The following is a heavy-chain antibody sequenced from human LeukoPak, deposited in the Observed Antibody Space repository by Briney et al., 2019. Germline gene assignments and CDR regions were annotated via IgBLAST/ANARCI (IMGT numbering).Heavy chain of an antibody. CDR2: INTDGSST. Sequence: GGSLRLSCAASGFTFSSYWMHWVRQAAGKGLVWVSRINTDGSSTSYADSVKGRFTISRDNAKNTLYLQMNSLRAEDTAVYYCARVQRGTYYFDYWGQGTLVTVSS. CDR3: ARVQRGTYYFDY. V-gene: IGHV3-74*01. CDR1: GFTFSSYW. J-gene: IGHJ4*02. D-gene: IGHD4-11*01.